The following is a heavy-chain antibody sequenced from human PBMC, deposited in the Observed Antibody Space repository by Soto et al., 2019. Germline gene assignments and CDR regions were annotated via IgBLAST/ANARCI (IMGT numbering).Heavy chain of an antibody. D-gene: IGHD3-10*01. CDR1: GFTFSSYW. J-gene: IGHJ5*02. CDR2: IRQDGSEK. Sequence: EVQLVESGGGLVQPGGSLRLSCAASGFTFSSYWMSWVRQAPGKGLEWVANIRQDGSEKTYVDSVKGRFTISRDNAKNSLYLQMNTLRAEDTAFYYCARAGYGERGAWFDPWGQGTLVTVSS. CDR3: ARAGYGERGAWFDP. V-gene: IGHV3-7*05.